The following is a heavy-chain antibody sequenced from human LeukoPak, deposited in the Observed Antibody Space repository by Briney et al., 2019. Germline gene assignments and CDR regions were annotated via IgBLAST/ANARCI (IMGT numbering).Heavy chain of an antibody. CDR1: GGSITNFY. J-gene: IGHJ3*02. CDR3: ARSPGGGFDI. V-gene: IGHV4-59*01. D-gene: IGHD2-15*01. Sequence: SETLSLTCTVSGGSITNFYGGWIRQPPGKGRELIGYIYYSGTTNYSPSLKSRVSISVDTSKKQFSQKLSSVTAADTAVYYCARSPGGGFDIWGQGTMVTVSS. CDR2: IYYSGTT.